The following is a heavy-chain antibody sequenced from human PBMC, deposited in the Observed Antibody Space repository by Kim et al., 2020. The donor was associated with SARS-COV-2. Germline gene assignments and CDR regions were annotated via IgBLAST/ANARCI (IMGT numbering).Heavy chain of an antibody. Sequence: SETLSLTCTVSGGSISSYYWSWIRQPPGKGLEWIGYIYYSGSTNYNPSLKSRVTISVDTSKNQFSLKLSSVTAADTAAYYCSRLGGGSWRWYFDYCCQGT. CDR1: GGSISSYY. CDR3: SRLGGGSWRWYFDY. CDR2: IYYSGST. D-gene: IGHD2-15*01. J-gene: IGHJ4*02. V-gene: IGHV4-59*08.